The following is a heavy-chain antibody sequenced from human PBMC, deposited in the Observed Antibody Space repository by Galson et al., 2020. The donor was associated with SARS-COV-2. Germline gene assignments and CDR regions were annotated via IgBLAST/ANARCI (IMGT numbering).Heavy chain of an antibody. CDR3: AKDRSLNFGSGRARAYYYGVDV. CDR1: GFTFSTYG. CDR2: LSYDGSKK. V-gene: IGHV3-30*18. D-gene: IGHD3-10*01. Sequence: GGSLRLSCAASGFTFSTYGMHWVRQAPGKGLEWVAGLSYDGSKKYYADSVKGRFTISRDNLENTVFLQVNSLRTKDTAVYFCAKDRSLNFGSGRARAYYYGVDVVGHGTTVTVSS. J-gene: IGHJ6*02.